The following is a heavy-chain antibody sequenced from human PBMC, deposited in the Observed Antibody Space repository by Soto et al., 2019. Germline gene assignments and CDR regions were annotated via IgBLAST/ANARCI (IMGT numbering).Heavy chain of an antibody. D-gene: IGHD2-15*01. Sequence: ASVKVSCKASGYTFTSYDINWVRQATGQGLEWTGWMNPNSGNTGYAQKFQGRVTMTRNTSISTAYMELSSLRSEDTAVYYCARGSGYCSGGSCPPFYYYYYMDVWGTGTTVTVSS. CDR2: MNPNSGNT. V-gene: IGHV1-8*01. CDR1: GYTFTSYD. CDR3: ARGSGYCSGGSCPPFYYYYYMDV. J-gene: IGHJ6*03.